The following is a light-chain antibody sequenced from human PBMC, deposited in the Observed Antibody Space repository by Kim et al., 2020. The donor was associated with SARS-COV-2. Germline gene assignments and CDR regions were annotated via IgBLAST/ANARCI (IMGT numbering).Light chain of an antibody. V-gene: IGKV3-11*01. Sequence: LSPGERATLSGRASQSVSSYLAWYQPKPGQAPRLLIYDASNRATGIPARFSGSGSGTDFTLTISSLEPEDFAVYYCQQRSNWPPYTFGQGTKLEI. CDR2: DAS. CDR1: QSVSSY. CDR3: QQRSNWPPYT. J-gene: IGKJ2*01.